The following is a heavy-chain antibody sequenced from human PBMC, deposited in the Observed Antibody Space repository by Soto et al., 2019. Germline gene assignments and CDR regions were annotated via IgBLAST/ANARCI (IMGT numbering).Heavy chain of an antibody. CDR3: AKDYHSSGWSPAFDI. D-gene: IGHD6-19*01. CDR1: GFTFSGYA. Sequence: PGGSLRLSCAASGFTFSGYAMSWVRQAPGKGLEWVSAISGSGGSTYYADSVKGRFTISRDNSKNTLYLQMNSLRAEDTAVYYCAKDYHSSGWSPAFDIWGQGTMVTVSS. J-gene: IGHJ3*02. V-gene: IGHV3-23*01. CDR2: ISGSGGST.